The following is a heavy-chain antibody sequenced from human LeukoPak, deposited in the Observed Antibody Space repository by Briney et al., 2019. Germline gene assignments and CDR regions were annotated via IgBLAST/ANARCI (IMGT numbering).Heavy chain of an antibody. CDR2: ISSSGSTI. V-gene: IGHV3-48*03. CDR1: GFTFSTYE. D-gene: IGHD1-14*01. CDR3: ARDCVENHPYYYYYYMDV. J-gene: IGHJ6*03. Sequence: GGSLRLSCAASGFTFSTYEMNWVRQAPGKGLEWVSYISSSGSTIYYADSVKGRFTISRDNAKNSLYLQMNSLRAEDTAVYYCARDCVENHPYYYYYYMDVWGKGTTVTVSS.